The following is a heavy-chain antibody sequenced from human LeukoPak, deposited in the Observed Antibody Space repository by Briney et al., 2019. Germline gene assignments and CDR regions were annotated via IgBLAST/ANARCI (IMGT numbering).Heavy chain of an antibody. Sequence: GGSLRLSCAASGFTFSSYAMSWVRQAPGKGLEWVSAISGSGGSTYYADSVKGRFTISRDNSKNTLYLQMNSLRAEDTAVYYCAKPGFSYDSSGYAHYYYGMDVWGQGTTVTVSS. D-gene: IGHD3-22*01. CDR1: GFTFSSYA. CDR3: AKPGFSYDSSGYAHYYYGMDV. J-gene: IGHJ6*02. CDR2: ISGSGGST. V-gene: IGHV3-23*01.